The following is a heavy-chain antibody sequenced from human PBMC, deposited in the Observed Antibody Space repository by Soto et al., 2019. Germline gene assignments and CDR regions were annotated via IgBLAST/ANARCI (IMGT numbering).Heavy chain of an antibody. CDR1: GFTFRNYG. V-gene: IGHV3-30*18. Sequence: QVQLAESGGGVVQPGRSLRLSCVASGFTFRNYGMHWVRQAPGKGLEWVAVISYDGSERYYIDSVKGRVTISRDNSKNTLYLQMTSLRPEDTAVYYCAKDSVALPQRIAEAGTTDYWGQGTLIIVSS. J-gene: IGHJ4*02. D-gene: IGHD6-19*01. CDR3: AKDSVALPQRIAEAGTTDY. CDR2: ISYDGSER.